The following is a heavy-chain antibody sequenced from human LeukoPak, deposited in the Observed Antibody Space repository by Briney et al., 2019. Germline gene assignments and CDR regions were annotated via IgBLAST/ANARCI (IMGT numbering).Heavy chain of an antibody. J-gene: IGHJ4*02. V-gene: IGHV3-9*01. D-gene: IGHD6-19*01. CDR1: GFTFDDYA. CDR2: TSWNSSSI. Sequence: GGSLRLSCAASGFTFDDYAMHWVRQAPGKGLEWVSGTSWNSSSIVYADSVNGRFTISRDNAKNSLYLQMNSLRAEDTALYYCAKSWEYVAVASHFDYWGQGTLVTDSS. CDR3: AKSWEYVAVASHFDY.